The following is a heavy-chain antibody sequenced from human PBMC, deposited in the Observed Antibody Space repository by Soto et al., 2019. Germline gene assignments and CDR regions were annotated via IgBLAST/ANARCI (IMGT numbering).Heavy chain of an antibody. CDR2: IIPIFGTA. CDR3: ARFRGRPGGDYYYYGMDV. CDR1: GGTFSSYA. V-gene: IGHV1-69*13. J-gene: IGHJ6*02. D-gene: IGHD2-21*01. Sequence: GASVSSCKASGGTFSSYAISWVRQAPGQGLEWMGGIIPIFGTANYAQKFQGRVTITADESTSTAYMELSSLRSEDTAVYYCARFRGRPGGDYYYYGMDVWGQGTTVTVSS.